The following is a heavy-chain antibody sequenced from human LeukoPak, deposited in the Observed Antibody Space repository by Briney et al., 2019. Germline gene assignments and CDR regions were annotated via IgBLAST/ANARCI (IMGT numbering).Heavy chain of an antibody. J-gene: IGHJ4*02. CDR3: ARGLGGGSCYLDY. Sequence: PGGSLRLSCAASGFTFSSYEMNWVRQAPGKGLEWVLYISKSGRTTYYVDSVKGRFTISRDNAKKSLYLQMNSLRAEDAAVYYCARGLGGGSCYLDYWGQGTLVTVSS. V-gene: IGHV3-48*03. D-gene: IGHD2-15*01. CDR2: ISKSGRTT. CDR1: GFTFSSYE.